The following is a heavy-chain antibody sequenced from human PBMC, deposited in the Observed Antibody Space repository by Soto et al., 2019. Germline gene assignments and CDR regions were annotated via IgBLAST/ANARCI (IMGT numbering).Heavy chain of an antibody. J-gene: IGHJ6*02. CDR1: GFTCSDYY. CDR2: ISSSSSYT. V-gene: IGHV3-11*06. D-gene: IGHD5-18*01. CDR3: ARDRIQLWLQNYYYYYGMDV. Sequence: PGGSLRLSCGASGFTCSDYYMSWIRQAPGKGLEWVSYISSSSSYTNYADSVKGRFTISRDNAKNSLYLQMNSLRAEDTAVYYCARDRIQLWLQNYYYYYGMDVWGQGTTVTVSS.